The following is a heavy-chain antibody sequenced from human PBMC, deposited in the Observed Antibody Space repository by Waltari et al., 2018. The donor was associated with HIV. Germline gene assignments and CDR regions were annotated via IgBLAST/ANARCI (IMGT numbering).Heavy chain of an antibody. Sequence: QVQLQESGPGLVKPSGTLSLTCAVSGGSIGSSNWWVWVRQPAGKGLEWIGDVYHSGSTNYNPSLKSRVTISVDTSKSRFFLSLKSVTAADTAIYYCARGSSYSAHNWLDPRGQGTLVTVSS. D-gene: IGHD2-15*01. J-gene: IGHJ5*02. CDR1: GGSIGSSNW. CDR2: VYHSGST. V-gene: IGHV4-4*02. CDR3: ARGSSYSAHNWLDP.